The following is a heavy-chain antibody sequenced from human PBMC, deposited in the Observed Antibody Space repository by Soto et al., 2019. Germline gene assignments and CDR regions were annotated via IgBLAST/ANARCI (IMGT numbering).Heavy chain of an antibody. V-gene: IGHV4-59*01. CDR3: ARDRYFYDSAGYYRTLDS. CDR2: IFHSGIT. Sequence: PSETLSLTCTISGGSFNNDYWTWIRQSPGKGLEWIGHIFHSGITDYNPSVKSRVTISIDKSKNLFSLKLTSVTAADTAVYYCARDRYFYDSAGYYRTLDSWGQGILVTVSS. CDR1: GGSFNNDY. J-gene: IGHJ5*01. D-gene: IGHD3-22*01.